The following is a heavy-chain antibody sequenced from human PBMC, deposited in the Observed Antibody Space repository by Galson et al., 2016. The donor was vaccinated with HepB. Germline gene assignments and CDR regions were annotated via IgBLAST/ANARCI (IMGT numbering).Heavy chain of an antibody. D-gene: IGHD3-3*01. CDR2: IPIGGEDT. J-gene: IGHJ4*02. V-gene: IGHV3-23*01. Sequence: SLRLSCAASGFIFSTHGMVWVRQAPGKGLEWVSGIPIGGEDTHYADSVKGRFTISRDNSRDTLYLQMTSLRAEETAVYYCAKAFWGGYSPRGGYYFDSWGQGTLVTVSS. CDR1: GFIFSTHG. CDR3: AKAFWGGYSPRGGYYFDS.